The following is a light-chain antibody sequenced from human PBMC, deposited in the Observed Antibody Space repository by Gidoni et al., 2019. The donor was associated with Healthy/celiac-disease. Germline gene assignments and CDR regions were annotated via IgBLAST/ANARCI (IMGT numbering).Light chain of an antibody. V-gene: IGLV3-21*02. Sequence: SYVLTPPPSVSVAPGQTARITRGGNNIGIKSVHGYQQKPGQAPVLVVYDDGDRPSGIPERFSGSSSGNAATLTISRVEAGDEADYYCQVWDSSRVVFGGGTKLTVL. CDR3: QVWDSSRVV. CDR2: DDG. J-gene: IGLJ3*02. CDR1: NIGIKS.